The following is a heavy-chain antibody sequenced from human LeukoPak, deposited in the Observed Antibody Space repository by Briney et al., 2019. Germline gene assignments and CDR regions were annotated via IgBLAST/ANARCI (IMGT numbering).Heavy chain of an antibody. V-gene: IGHV3-64*01. CDR3: AGVQASGWYPAYGMDV. CDR2: ISSNGGST. CDR1: GFTFSSYA. J-gene: IGHJ6*02. D-gene: IGHD6-19*01. Sequence: GGSLRLSCAASGFTFSSYAMHWVRQAPGKGLEYVSAISSNGGSTYYANSVKGRFTISRDNSKNTLYLQMGSLRAEDMAVYYCAGVQASGWYPAYGMDVWGQGTTVTVSS.